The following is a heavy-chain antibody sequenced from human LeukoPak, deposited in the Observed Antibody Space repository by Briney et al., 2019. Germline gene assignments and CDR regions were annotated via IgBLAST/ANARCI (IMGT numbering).Heavy chain of an antibody. Sequence: PGGSLRLSCAASGFTFSNAWMSWVRQAPGKGLEWVGRIKSKTDGGTTDYAAPVKGRFTIPRDDSKNTLYLQMNSLKTEDTAVYYCTTAYYDILTGYLDAFDIWGQGTMVTVSS. CDR1: GFTFSNAW. J-gene: IGHJ3*02. CDR3: TTAYYDILTGYLDAFDI. CDR2: IKSKTDGGTT. D-gene: IGHD3-9*01. V-gene: IGHV3-15*01.